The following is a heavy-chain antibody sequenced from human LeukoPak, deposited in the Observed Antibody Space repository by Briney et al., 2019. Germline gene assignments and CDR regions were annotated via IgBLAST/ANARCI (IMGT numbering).Heavy chain of an antibody. V-gene: IGHV3-23*01. CDR3: AKDPNYYDSSGLTYYFDY. D-gene: IGHD3-22*01. CDR1: GFTFSSYA. Sequence: GGSLRLSCAASGFTFSSYAVSWVRQAPGKGLEWVSAISGSGGSTYYADSVKGRFTISRDNSKNTLYLQMNSLRAEDTAVYYCAKDPNYYDSSGLTYYFDYWGQGTLVTVSS. CDR2: ISGSGGST. J-gene: IGHJ4*02.